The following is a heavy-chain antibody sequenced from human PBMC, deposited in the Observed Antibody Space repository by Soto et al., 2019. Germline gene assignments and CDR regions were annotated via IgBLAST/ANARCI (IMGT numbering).Heavy chain of an antibody. CDR3: ARPQSGFPYYYYYTDV. CDR2: INHSGST. Sequence: SETLSLTCAVYGGSFSGYYWSWIRQPPGKGLEWIGEINHSGSTNYNPSLKSRVTISVDTSKNQFSLKLSSVTAADTAVYYCARPQSGFPYYYYYTDVRGKGTTVTV. CDR1: GGSFSGYY. J-gene: IGHJ6*03. D-gene: IGHD3-3*01. V-gene: IGHV4-34*01.